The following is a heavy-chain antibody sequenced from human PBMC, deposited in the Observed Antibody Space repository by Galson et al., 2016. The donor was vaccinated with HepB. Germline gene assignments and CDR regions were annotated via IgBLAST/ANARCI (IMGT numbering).Heavy chain of an antibody. J-gene: IGHJ4*02. CDR2: MYHGGPP. CDR3: AGSSPSGDF. D-gene: IGHD2-2*01. V-gene: IGHV4-59*03. CDR1: GDSIKNYY. Sequence: SETLSLTCTVSGDSIKNYYWTWIRQPPGKGLEWIGYMYHGGPPTYSPSLRSRVAMSVDTSENQFALKLTSVTAADTAMYYCAGSSPSGDFWVQGTLVTVSS.